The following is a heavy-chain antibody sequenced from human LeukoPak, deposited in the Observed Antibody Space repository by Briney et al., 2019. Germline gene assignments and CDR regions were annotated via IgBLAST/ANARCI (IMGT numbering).Heavy chain of an antibody. CDR3: VKGNSNYYYYYGMDV. V-gene: IGHV3-64D*09. D-gene: IGHD4-11*01. Sequence: GGSLRLSCSASGFTFSSYAMHWVRQAPGKGLEYVSAISGNGGSTYYADSVKGRFTISRDNSKSTLYLQMSSLRAEDTAVYYCVKGNSNYYYYYGMDVWGQGTTVTVSS. CDR2: ISGNGGST. J-gene: IGHJ6*02. CDR1: GFTFSSYA.